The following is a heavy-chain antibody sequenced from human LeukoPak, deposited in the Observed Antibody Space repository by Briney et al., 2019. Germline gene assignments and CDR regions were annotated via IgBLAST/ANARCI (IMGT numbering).Heavy chain of an antibody. Sequence: SETLSLTCTVPGGSISSGSYYWSWIRQPAGKGLEWIGRIYTSGSTNYNPSLKSRVTISVDTSKNQFSLKLSSVTAADTAVYYCAREVTPNWGLGDWFDPWGQGTLVTVSS. CDR3: AREVTPNWGLGDWFDP. CDR1: GGSISSGSYY. J-gene: IGHJ5*02. D-gene: IGHD7-27*01. CDR2: IYTSGST. V-gene: IGHV4-61*02.